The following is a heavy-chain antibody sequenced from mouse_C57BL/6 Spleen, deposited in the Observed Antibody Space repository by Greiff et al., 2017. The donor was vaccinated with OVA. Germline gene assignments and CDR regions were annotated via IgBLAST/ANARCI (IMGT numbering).Heavy chain of an antibody. CDR1: GYTFTSYG. J-gene: IGHJ2*01. CDR2: IYPRSGNT. Sequence: QVQLKESGAELARPGASVKLSCKASGYTFTSYGISWVKQRTGQGLEWIGEIYPRSGNTYYNEKFKGKATLTADKSSSTAYMELRSLTSEDSAVYFCARRRGYDGYYFDYWGQGTTLTVSS. D-gene: IGHD2-3*01. CDR3: ARRRGYDGYYFDY. V-gene: IGHV1-81*01.